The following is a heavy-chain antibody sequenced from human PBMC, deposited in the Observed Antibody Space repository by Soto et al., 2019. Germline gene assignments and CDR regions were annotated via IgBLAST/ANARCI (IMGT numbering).Heavy chain of an antibody. V-gene: IGHV1-69*12. D-gene: IGHD2-21*02. CDR3: ARPAGDSYDWPYFDY. J-gene: IGHJ4*02. Sequence: QVQLVQSGAEVKKPGSSVKVSCKASGGTFSSYAISWVRQAPGQGLEWMGGIIPIFGTANYAQKFQGRVTITADESRRTAYMELSSLRSEDTAVYYGARPAGDSYDWPYFDYWGQGTLVTVSS. CDR2: IIPIFGTA. CDR1: GGTFSSYA.